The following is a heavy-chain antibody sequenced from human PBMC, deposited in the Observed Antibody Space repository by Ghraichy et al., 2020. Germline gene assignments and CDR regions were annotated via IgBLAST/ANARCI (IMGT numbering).Heavy chain of an antibody. CDR2: INTNTGNP. Sequence: ASVKVSCKASGYTFTSYAMNWVRQAPGQGLEWMGWINTNTGNPTYAQGFTGRFVFSLDTSVSTAYLQISSLKAEDTAVYYCARDNGDDYVWGSYREPDYWGQGTLVIVS. V-gene: IGHV7-4-1*02. CDR1: GYTFTSYA. CDR3: ARDNGDDYVWGSYREPDY. J-gene: IGHJ4*02. D-gene: IGHD3-16*02.